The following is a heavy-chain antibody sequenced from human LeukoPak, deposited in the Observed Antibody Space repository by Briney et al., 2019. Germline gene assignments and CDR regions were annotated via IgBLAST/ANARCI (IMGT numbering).Heavy chain of an antibody. CDR1: GFSFSGHW. V-gene: IGHV3-74*01. Sequence: GGSLRLSCTASGFSFSGHWMHWARQLPGKGLVWVSRISPTGSTTSYADSVKGRFTVSSDNAKNTLYLQVNNLRAEDTAVYYCARGPNSNWSGLDFWGQGTLLTVSS. CDR3: ARGPNSNWSGLDF. CDR2: ISPTGSTT. J-gene: IGHJ4*02. D-gene: IGHD6-6*01.